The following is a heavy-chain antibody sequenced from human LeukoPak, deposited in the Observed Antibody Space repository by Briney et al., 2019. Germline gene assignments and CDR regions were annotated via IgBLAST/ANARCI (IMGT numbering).Heavy chain of an antibody. CDR3: ARAKRYYYDSSGYYTDYDAFDI. D-gene: IGHD3-22*01. Sequence: SETLSLTCTVSGDSISIYYWSWIRQPAGKGLEWIGRIYPSGSTNYNPSLKSRVTMSVDTSKNQFSLRLSSVTAADTAVYYCARAKRYYYDSSGYYTDYDAFDIWGQGTMVTVSS. J-gene: IGHJ3*02. CDR2: IYPSGST. V-gene: IGHV4-4*07. CDR1: GDSISIYY.